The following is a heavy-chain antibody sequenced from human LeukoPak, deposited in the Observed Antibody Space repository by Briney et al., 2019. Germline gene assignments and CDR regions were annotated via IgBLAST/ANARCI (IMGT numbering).Heavy chain of an antibody. CDR3: ARAAYCGGDCYTSTFDY. J-gene: IGHJ4*02. CDR1: GGTLSSYA. CDR2: IIPILGIA. D-gene: IGHD2-21*02. Sequence: GASVKVSCKASGGTLSSYAISWVRQAPGQGLEWMGRIIPILGIANYAQKFQGRVTITADKSTSTAYMELSSLRSEDTAVYYCARAAYCGGDCYTSTFDYWGQGTLVTVSS. V-gene: IGHV1-69*04.